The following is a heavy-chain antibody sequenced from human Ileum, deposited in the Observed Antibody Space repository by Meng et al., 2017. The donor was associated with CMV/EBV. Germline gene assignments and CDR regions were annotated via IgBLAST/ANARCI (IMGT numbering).Heavy chain of an antibody. CDR3: APGFRSWIGTYSS. D-gene: IGHD1-1*01. J-gene: IGHJ4*02. V-gene: IGHV4-34*02. CDR2: INHGGSA. Sequence: QWGPGLFNPSESLSLTCAFYGGSFSGYFWSWVRHPPGKGLEWIGEINHGGSANYNMSLKSRVTISIDTSKNQFSLNLRSVTAADTAVYYCAPGFRSWIGTYSSWGQGTLVTVSS. CDR1: GGSFSGYF.